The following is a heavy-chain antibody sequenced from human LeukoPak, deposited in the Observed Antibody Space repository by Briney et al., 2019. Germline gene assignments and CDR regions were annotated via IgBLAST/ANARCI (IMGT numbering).Heavy chain of an antibody. D-gene: IGHD5/OR15-5a*01. CDR2: IYYSGST. CDR1: GGSISGGDYY. J-gene: IGHJ4*02. V-gene: IGHV4-30-4*01. CDR3: ARDGRQCLAPPYYFDY. Sequence: PSETLSLTCTVSGGSISGGDYYWSWIRQPPGKGLVWIGYIYYSGSTYYNPSLKSRVTISVDTSKNHFYLKLSSVTAADTAVYYCARDGRQCLAPPYYFDYWGQGTLVTVSS.